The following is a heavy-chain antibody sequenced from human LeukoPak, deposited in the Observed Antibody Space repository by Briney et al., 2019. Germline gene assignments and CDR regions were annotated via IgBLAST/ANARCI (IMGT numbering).Heavy chain of an antibody. V-gene: IGHV3-21*01. CDR2: ISSSSSYI. CDR1: GFTISSYS. Sequence: GGSLRLSCAASGFTISSYSMNWVRQAPGKGLEWVSSISSSSSYIYYADSVKGRFTISRDNAKNSLYLQMNSLRAEDTAVYYCARDRGRGYSGYDAFDIWGQGTMVTVSS. CDR3: ARDRGRGYSGYDAFDI. D-gene: IGHD5-12*01. J-gene: IGHJ3*02.